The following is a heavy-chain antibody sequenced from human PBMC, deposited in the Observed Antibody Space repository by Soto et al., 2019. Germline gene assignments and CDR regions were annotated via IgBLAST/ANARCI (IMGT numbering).Heavy chain of an antibody. J-gene: IGHJ4*02. CDR1: GFTFRSFT. Sequence: PGGSLRLSCAASGFTFRSFTMNRVRQAPGKGLEWVSTISSNSAYIYYTDALRGRFTISRDNAKNTLYLHLNSLRVEDTAIYYCARIPHRYDALTGPGYWGQGALVTVSS. V-gene: IGHV3-21*04. CDR2: ISSNSAYI. CDR3: ARIPHRYDALTGPGY. D-gene: IGHD3-9*01.